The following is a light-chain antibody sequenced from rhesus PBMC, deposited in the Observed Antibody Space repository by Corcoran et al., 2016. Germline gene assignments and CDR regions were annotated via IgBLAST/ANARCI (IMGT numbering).Light chain of an antibody. CDR3: QQYDHWNT. V-gene: IGKV3S9*01. CDR1: QSVTTY. CDR2: ATS. J-gene: IGKJ2*01. Sequence: EIVMTQSPATLSLSPGKRATLSCRASQSVTTYVAWYQQKPEQAPRLLIYATSSRATDIPDRFSGSGSGTDFTLIISSLEPEDVGVYYCQQYDHWNTFGPGTKVEIK.